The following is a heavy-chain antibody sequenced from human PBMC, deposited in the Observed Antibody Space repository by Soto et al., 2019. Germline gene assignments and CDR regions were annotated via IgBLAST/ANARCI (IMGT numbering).Heavy chain of an antibody. Sequence: SETLSLTCTVSGGSISNYYGSWIRQPPGKGLEWIGYTYYSGSTNYNPSLKSRVTISVDTSKNQFSLKLTSVTAADTAVYYCARHEYGSGSYYGFDPWGQGTLVTVSS. D-gene: IGHD3-10*01. CDR2: TYYSGST. CDR3: ARHEYGSGSYYGFDP. V-gene: IGHV4-59*08. J-gene: IGHJ5*02. CDR1: GGSISNYY.